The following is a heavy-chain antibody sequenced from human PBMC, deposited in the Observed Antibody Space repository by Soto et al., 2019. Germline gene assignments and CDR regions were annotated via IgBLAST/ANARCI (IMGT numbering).Heavy chain of an antibody. J-gene: IGHJ6*02. CDR1: GGTFSNYA. CDR3: ARDISRYYGSGSSYYYYGMDV. D-gene: IGHD3-10*01. CDR2: NIPIFGTA. V-gene: IGHV1-69*01. Sequence: QVQLVQSGAEVKKPGSSVKVSCKASGGTFSNYAISWVRQAPGQVLEWMGGNIPIFGTANYAQKFQGRVTITADESTSTAYTELSSLRSEDTAVYYCARDISRYYGSGSSYYYYGMDVWGQGTTVTVSS.